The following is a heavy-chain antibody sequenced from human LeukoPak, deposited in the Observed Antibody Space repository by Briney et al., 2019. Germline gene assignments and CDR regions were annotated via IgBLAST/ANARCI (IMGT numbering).Heavy chain of an antibody. V-gene: IGHV3-48*03. CDR3: AKEGVATSFDY. CDR2: ISSSGSTI. D-gene: IGHD5-12*01. J-gene: IGHJ4*02. CDR1: GFTFSSYE. Sequence: GGSLRLSCAASGFTFSSYETNWVRQAPGKGLEWVSYISSSGSTIYYADSVKGRFTISRDNAKNSLYLQMNSLRAEDMALYYCAKEGVATSFDYWGQGTLVTVSS.